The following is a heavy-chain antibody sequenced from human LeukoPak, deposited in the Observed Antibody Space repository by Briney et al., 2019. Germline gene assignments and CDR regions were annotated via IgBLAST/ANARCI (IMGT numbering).Heavy chain of an antibody. V-gene: IGHV4-34*01. CDR3: ARGIAVVPAVSFDY. J-gene: IGHJ4*02. CDR1: GGSFSGYY. D-gene: IGHD2-2*01. CDR2: INHSGST. Sequence: SETLSLTCAVYGGSFSGYYWNWIRQPPGKGLEWIGEINHSGSTNYNPSLKSRVTISVDTSKNQFSLKLSSVTAADTAVYYCARGIAVVPAVSFDYWGQGTLVTVSS.